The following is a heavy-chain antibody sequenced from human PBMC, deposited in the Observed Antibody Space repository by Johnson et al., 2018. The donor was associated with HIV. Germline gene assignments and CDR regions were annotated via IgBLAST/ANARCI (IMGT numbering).Heavy chain of an antibody. V-gene: IGHV3-66*01. CDR2: IYSGGST. J-gene: IGHJ3*02. CDR3: ARVHDSSGYLSFWVGAFDI. CDR1: GFTFDEYG. D-gene: IGHD3-22*01. Sequence: VQLVESGGGVVRPGGSLRLSCAASGFTFDEYGMNWVRQAPGKGLEWVSVIYSGGSTYYADSVKGRFTISRDNSKNTLYLQMNSLRAEDTAVYYCARVHDSSGYLSFWVGAFDIWGQGTMVTVSS.